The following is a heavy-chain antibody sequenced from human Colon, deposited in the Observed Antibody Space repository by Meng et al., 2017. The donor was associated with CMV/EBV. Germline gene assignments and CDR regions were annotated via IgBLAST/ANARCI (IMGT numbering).Heavy chain of an antibody. CDR2: ISGYNGNT. J-gene: IGHJ6*02. D-gene: IGHD2-2*01. CDR3: ARVVVVPSDYYTMDV. CDR1: GDTLDSYG. Sequence: ASVKVSCKTSGDTLDSYGFTWVRQAPGQGPEWMGWISGYNGNTKYAQKFQGRVTMTTDTSTSTVYMELRSLRSDDTAVYYCARVVVVPSDYYTMDVWGQGTAVTVSS. V-gene: IGHV1-18*01.